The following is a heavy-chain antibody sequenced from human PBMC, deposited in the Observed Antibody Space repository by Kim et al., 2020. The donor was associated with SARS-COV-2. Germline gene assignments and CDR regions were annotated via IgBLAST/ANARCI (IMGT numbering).Heavy chain of an antibody. J-gene: IGHJ4*02. CDR3: ARGGNYEDY. CDR2: NPSGGST. Sequence: NPSGGSTSYAQRFQGRVTMTRDTSTSTVYMELSSLRSEDTAVYYCARGGNYEDYWGQGTLVTVSS. V-gene: IGHV1-46*01. D-gene: IGHD1-7*01.